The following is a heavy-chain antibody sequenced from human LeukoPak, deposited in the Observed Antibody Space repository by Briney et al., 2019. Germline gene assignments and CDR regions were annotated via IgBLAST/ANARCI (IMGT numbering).Heavy chain of an antibody. J-gene: IGHJ5*02. CDR3: ARRGGATGNWFDP. D-gene: IGHD1-26*01. V-gene: IGHV5-51*01. CDR2: VYPGDSDT. CDR1: GYSFTNYW. Sequence: GESLKISCKGSGYSFTNYWIGWVRQMPGKGLEWMGIVYPGDSDTRYSPSFQGQVTISADKSISTAYLQWSSLKASDTAMYYCARRGGATGNWFDPWGQGTLVTVSS.